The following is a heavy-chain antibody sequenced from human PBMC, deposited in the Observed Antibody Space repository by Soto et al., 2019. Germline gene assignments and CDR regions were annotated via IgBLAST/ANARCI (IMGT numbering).Heavy chain of an antibody. V-gene: IGHV1-2*02. Sequence: QVQLVHSGPEVKKPGASVTVSCKASGYAFTDYFLNWVRQAPGQGLEWLGWINPNSGVANLAQKFDGRVTLTRDTSIGTVYMEMSGLTSEDTAVYFCARMPGQWELFTFDSWGQGTLVTVSS. CDR1: GYAFTDYF. CDR3: ARMPGQWELFTFDS. D-gene: IGHD3-10*01. CDR2: INPNSGVA. J-gene: IGHJ4*02.